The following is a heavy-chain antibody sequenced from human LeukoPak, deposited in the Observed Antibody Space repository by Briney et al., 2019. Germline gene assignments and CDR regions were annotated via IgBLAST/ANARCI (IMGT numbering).Heavy chain of an antibody. CDR3: AKDGGIALDYHYGMDV. Sequence: GGSLRLSCAASGFTFSSYGMHWVRQAPGKGLEWVAVISYDGSNKYYADSVKGRFTISRDNSKNTLYLQMNSLRAEDTAVYYCAKDGGIALDYHYGMDVWGQGTTVTVSS. CDR1: GFTFSSYG. J-gene: IGHJ6*02. D-gene: IGHD6-13*01. CDR2: ISYDGSNK. V-gene: IGHV3-30*18.